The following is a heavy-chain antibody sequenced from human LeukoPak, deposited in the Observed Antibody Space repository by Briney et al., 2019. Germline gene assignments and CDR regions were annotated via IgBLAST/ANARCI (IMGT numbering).Heavy chain of an antibody. CDR1: GGSISRGGYS. D-gene: IGHD3-10*01. CDR2: FYYSGGT. V-gene: IGHV4-30-4*07. Sequence: PSETLSLTCAVSGGSISRGGYSWSWIRQPPGKGLEWIGYFYYSGGTYYSPSRKSRLTISVDTSKNQFSLKLSSVTAADTAVYYCAKDGGLLWFGELPRTFYYMDVWGKGTTVTVSS. CDR3: AKDGGLLWFGELPRTFYYMDV. J-gene: IGHJ6*03.